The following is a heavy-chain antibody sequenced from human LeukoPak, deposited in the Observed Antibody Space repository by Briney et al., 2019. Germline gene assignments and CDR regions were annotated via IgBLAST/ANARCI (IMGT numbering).Heavy chain of an antibody. CDR3: ARAGRITIFGVVSSHDMDV. Sequence: SETLSLTCAVYGGSFSGYYWSWIPQPPGKGLEWIGEINHSGSTNYNPSLKSRVTISVDTSKKQFSLKLSSVTAADTAVYYCARAGRITIFGVVSSHDMDVWGKGTTVTVSS. V-gene: IGHV4-34*01. CDR1: GGSFSGYY. D-gene: IGHD3-3*01. J-gene: IGHJ6*03. CDR2: INHSGST.